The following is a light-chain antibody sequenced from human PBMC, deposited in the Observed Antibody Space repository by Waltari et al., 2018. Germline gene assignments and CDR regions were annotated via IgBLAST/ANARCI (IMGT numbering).Light chain of an antibody. J-gene: IGLJ2*01. V-gene: IGLV3-1*01. CDR1: KLGDKY. Sequence: SYELTQPPSVSVSPGQTASITCSGDKLGDKYACWYQQKPGQSPVLVIYHGSKRPSGIPERFSGSNSGNTATLPISGTQAMDEADYYCQAWDSSTASVVFCGGTKLTVL. CDR2: HGS. CDR3: QAWDSSTASVV.